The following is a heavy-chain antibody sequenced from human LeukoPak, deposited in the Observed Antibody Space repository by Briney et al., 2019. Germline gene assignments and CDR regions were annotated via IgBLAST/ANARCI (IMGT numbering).Heavy chain of an antibody. V-gene: IGHV1-3*01. CDR3: ARKDDILTGSLDY. J-gene: IGHJ4*02. Sequence: ASVKVFCKASGYTFTSYAMHWVRQAPGQRLEWMGWINAGNGNTKYSQKFQGRVTITRDTSASTAYMELSSLRSEDTAVYYCARKDDILTGSLDYWGQGTLVTVSS. D-gene: IGHD3-9*01. CDR2: INAGNGNT. CDR1: GYTFTSYA.